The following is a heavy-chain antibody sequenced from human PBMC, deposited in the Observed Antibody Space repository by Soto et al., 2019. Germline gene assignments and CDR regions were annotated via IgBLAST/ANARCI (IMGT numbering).Heavy chain of an antibody. CDR1: GYTFTSYG. D-gene: IGHD3-10*01. Sequence: ASVKVSCKASGYTFTSYGISWVRQAPGQGLEWMGWISAYNGNTNYAQKLQGRVTMTTDTSTSTAYMELRSLRSDDTAVYYCARDFFTVSYYGSGSPFDYWGQGTLVTVSS. J-gene: IGHJ4*02. CDR2: ISAYNGNT. CDR3: ARDFFTVSYYGSGSPFDY. V-gene: IGHV1-18*01.